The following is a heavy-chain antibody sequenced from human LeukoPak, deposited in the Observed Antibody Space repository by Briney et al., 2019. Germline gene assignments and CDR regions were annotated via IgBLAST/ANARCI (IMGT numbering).Heavy chain of an antibody. J-gene: IGHJ4*02. V-gene: IGHV3-11*01. D-gene: IGHD2-2*02. Sequence: GGSLRLSCAASGFTFSDYYMSWIRQAPGKGLEWVSYISSSGSTIYYADSVKGRFTISRDNAKNSLYLQMNSLRAEDTAVYYCASPPSRYCSSTSCYINYWGQGTLVTVFS. CDR3: ASPPSRYCSSTSCYINY. CDR1: GFTFSDYY. CDR2: ISSSGSTI.